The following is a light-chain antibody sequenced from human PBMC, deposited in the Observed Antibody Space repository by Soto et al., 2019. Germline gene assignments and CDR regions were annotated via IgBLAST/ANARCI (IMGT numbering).Light chain of an antibody. CDR2: DAS. CDR1: EGVGTY. V-gene: IGKV3-11*01. J-gene: IGKJ1*01. Sequence: EFVLTQSPATLSLSPGERATLACRASEGVGTYLAWYQQKPGQPPRLLIYDASTRASGIPARFSGSGSGTDFILTISSLEPEDFAVYYCQQRSVWPRTFGQGTNVESK. CDR3: QQRSVWPRT.